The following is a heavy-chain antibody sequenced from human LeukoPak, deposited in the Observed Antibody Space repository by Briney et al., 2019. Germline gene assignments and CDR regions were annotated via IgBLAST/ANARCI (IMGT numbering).Heavy chain of an antibody. Sequence: ASVKVSCKASGYTFTSYDINWVRQATGQGLEWMGWMNPNSGNTGYAQKFQGRVTMTRNTSISTAYMELSSLRSEDTAVYYCARGGLVATIGFPGNWFDPWGQGTLITVSS. CDR2: MNPNSGNT. CDR3: ARGGLVATIGFPGNWFDP. CDR1: GYTFTSYD. D-gene: IGHD5-12*01. J-gene: IGHJ5*02. V-gene: IGHV1-8*01.